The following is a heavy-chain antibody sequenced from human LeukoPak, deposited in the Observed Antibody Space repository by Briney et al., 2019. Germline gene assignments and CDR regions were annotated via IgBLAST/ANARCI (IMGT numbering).Heavy chain of an antibody. V-gene: IGHV4-59*01. CDR3: ARECGGDCPLDAFDV. CDR1: GGSISSYY. Sequence: NTSETLSLTCTVSGGSISSYYWSWIRQPPGKGLEWIGYIYCSGSTNYNPSLKSRVTISVDTSKNQFSLKLSSVTAADTAVYYCARECGGDCPLDAFDVWGQGTMVTVSS. J-gene: IGHJ3*01. CDR2: IYCSGST. D-gene: IGHD2-21*02.